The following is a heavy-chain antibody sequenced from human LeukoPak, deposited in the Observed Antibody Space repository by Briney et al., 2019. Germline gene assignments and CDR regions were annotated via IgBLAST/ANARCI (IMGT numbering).Heavy chain of an antibody. D-gene: IGHD3-9*01. J-gene: IGHJ6*04. V-gene: IGHV1-69*13. CDR3: ARSVVDILTGYVPNLYYYYGMDV. CDR2: IIPIFGAA. Sequence: SVKVSCKASGGTFSSYAISWVRQAPGQGLEWMGGIIPIFGAANYAQKFQGRVTITADESTSTAYMELSSLRSEDTAVYYCARSVVDILTGYVPNLYYYYGMDVWGKGTTVTVSS. CDR1: GGTFSSYA.